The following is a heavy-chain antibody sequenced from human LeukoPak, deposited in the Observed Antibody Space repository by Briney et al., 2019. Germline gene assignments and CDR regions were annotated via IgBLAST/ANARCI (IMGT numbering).Heavy chain of an antibody. D-gene: IGHD2-2*01. CDR2: INPSGGST. CDR3: ARNSVVVPAAIYYFDY. Sequence: EASVKVSCKASGYTFISYYMHWVRQAPGQGLEWMGIINPSGGSTSYAQKFQGRVTMTRDTSTSTVYMELSSLRSEDTAVYYCARNSVVVPAAIYYFDYWGQGTLVTVSS. CDR1: GYTFISYY. V-gene: IGHV1-46*01. J-gene: IGHJ4*02.